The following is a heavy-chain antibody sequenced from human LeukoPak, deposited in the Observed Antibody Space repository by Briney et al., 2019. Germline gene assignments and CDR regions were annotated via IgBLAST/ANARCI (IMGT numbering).Heavy chain of an antibody. CDR2: IYTSGST. CDR3: AREGSSSWYEGVDY. V-gene: IGHV4-61*02. Sequence: SETLSLTCTVSGGSISSGGYHWSWIRQPAGKGLEWIGRIYTSGSTDYNPSLKSRVTMSVDTSKNQFSLKLSSVTAADTAVYYCAREGSSSWYEGVDYWGQGTLVTVSS. D-gene: IGHD6-13*01. J-gene: IGHJ4*02. CDR1: GGSISSGGYH.